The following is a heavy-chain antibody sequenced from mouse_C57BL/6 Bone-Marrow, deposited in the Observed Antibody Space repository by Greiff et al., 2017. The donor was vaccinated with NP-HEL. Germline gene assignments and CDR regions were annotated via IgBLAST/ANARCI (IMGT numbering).Heavy chain of an antibody. CDR3: ARDGYYVGGY. J-gene: IGHJ2*01. CDR1: GYTFTDYY. Sequence: EVQLQQSGPELVKPGASVKISCKASGYTFTDYYMNWVKQSHGKSLEWIGDINPNNGGTSYNQKFKGKATLTVDKSSSTAYMELRSLTSEDSAVYYCARDGYYVGGYWGQGTTLTVSS. CDR2: INPNNGGT. D-gene: IGHD2-3*01. V-gene: IGHV1-26*01.